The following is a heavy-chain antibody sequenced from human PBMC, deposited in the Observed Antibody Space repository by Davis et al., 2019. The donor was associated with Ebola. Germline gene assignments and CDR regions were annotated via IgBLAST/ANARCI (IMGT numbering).Heavy chain of an antibody. D-gene: IGHD5/OR15-5a*01. CDR2: IYYTGST. J-gene: IGHJ4*02. Sequence: PSETLSLTCTVSGCSVSSGSHYWSWLRQPPGKGLEWIGYIYYTGSTNYNPSLKSRVTISVDTSKNQFSLKLSSVTAADTAVYYCARGRHLSVSPFAYWGQGILVTVSS. CDR3: ARGRHLSVSPFAY. CDR1: GCSVSSGSHY. V-gene: IGHV4-61*01.